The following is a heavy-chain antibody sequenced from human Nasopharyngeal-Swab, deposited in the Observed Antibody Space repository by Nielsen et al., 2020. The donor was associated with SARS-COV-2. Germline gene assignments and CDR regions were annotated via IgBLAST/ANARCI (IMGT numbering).Heavy chain of an antibody. D-gene: IGHD1-26*01. CDR1: GFTFSDYH. Sequence: GESLKISCAASGFTFSDYHMSWIRQAPGKGLEWVSYISSSGSTIYYADSVKGRFTISRDNAKNSLYLQMNSLRAEDTAVYYCARDQSGSYNFDYWGQGTLVTVSS. CDR3: ARDQSGSYNFDY. J-gene: IGHJ4*02. V-gene: IGHV3-11*01. CDR2: ISSSGSTI.